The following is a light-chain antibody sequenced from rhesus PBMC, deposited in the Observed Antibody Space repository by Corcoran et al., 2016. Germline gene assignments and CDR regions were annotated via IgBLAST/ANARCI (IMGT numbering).Light chain of an antibody. CDR3: LQIYTTPFT. V-gene: IGKV1-94*01. J-gene: IGKJ4*01. Sequence: DIQMTQSPSSLSASVGDRVTVTCRASQGIRRELSWYQQKPGKAPTLLIYDASTRQTGVSSRFSGSGSVTDYTLTISSLQPEDVATYYCLQIYTTPFTFGGGTKVEI. CDR2: DAS. CDR1: QGIRRE.